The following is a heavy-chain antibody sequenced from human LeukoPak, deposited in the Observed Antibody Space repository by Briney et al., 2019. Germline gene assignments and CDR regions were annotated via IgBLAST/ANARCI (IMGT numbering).Heavy chain of an antibody. D-gene: IGHD3-3*01. CDR2: IYHSGST. CDR1: GGSISSGGYY. Sequence: PSETLSLTCTVSGGSISSGGYYWSWIRQPPGKGLEWIGYIYHSGSTYYNPSLKSRVTISVDRSKNQFSLKLSSVTAADTAVYYCATVSYYDFWSGYSSGGYFQYWGQGTLVTVSS. V-gene: IGHV4-30-2*01. J-gene: IGHJ1*01. CDR3: ATVSYYDFWSGYSSGGYFQY.